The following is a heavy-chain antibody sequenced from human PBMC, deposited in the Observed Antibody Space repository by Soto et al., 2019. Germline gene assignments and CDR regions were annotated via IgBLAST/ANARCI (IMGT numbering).Heavy chain of an antibody. CDR3: FFDRPLRAPAGSDNCVDP. Sequence: PETPSPPSAGSGYPTISCYYCGWIRQPPGTGLEWIGSIYHSGSTYYNPSLKSRVTISVDTSKSQFSLKLSSVTAADTAVYYFFFDRPLRAPAGSDNCVDPWGRGTLVT. D-gene: IGHD6-13*01. CDR1: GYPTISCYY. J-gene: IGHJ5*02. V-gene: IGHV4-38-2*01. CDR2: IYHSGST.